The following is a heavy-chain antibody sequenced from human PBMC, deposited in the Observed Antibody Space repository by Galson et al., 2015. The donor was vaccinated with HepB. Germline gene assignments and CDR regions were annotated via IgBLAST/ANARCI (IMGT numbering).Heavy chain of an antibody. V-gene: IGHV4/OR15-8*01. CDR1: GASIRTLDW. J-gene: IGHJ4*02. CDR2: IYHSGDA. Sequence: SETLSLTCAVSGASIRTLDWWSWVRQSPGKRLEWIGQIYHSGDANYNPSFKSRVTMSVDTSKNQFSLKLSSVTAADTAIYYCARDWIRDGASYYFGYWGQGTLVTVSS. CDR3: ARDWIRDGASYYFGY. D-gene: IGHD5-24*01.